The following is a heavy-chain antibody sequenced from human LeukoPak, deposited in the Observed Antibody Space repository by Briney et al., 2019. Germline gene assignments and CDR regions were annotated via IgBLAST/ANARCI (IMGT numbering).Heavy chain of an antibody. CDR3: ARGTRDSSGYYDAC. V-gene: IGHV4-59*01. J-gene: IGHJ4*02. CDR1: GGSISSYY. Sequence: KPSETLSLTCTVSGGSISSYYRSWIRQPPGKGLEWIGYIYYSGSTNYNPSLKSRVTISVDTSKNQFSLKLSSVTAADTAVYYCARGTRDSSGYYDACWGQGTLVTVSS. CDR2: IYYSGST. D-gene: IGHD3-22*01.